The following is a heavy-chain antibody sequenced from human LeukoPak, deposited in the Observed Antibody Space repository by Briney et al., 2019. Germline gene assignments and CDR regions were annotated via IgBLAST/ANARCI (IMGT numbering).Heavy chain of an antibody. V-gene: IGHV3-9*01. J-gene: IGHJ6*02. CDR1: GFTFDDYA. Sequence: GGSLRLSCAASGFTFDDYAMHWVRQPPGKGLEWVSGIGWNGAYIGYADSVKGRFTISRDNSKNTLYLQMNSLRAEDTAVYYCAKDEWYCSGGSCPRDGMDVWGQGTTVTVSS. D-gene: IGHD2-15*01. CDR3: AKDEWYCSGGSCPRDGMDV. CDR2: IGWNGAYI.